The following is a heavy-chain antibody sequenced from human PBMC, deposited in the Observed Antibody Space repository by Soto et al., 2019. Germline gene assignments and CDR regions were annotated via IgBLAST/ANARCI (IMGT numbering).Heavy chain of an antibody. CDR2: ISGYNGDT. CDR1: GYTFTRYG. Sequence: ASVKVSCKASGYTFTRYGISWVRQAPGQGLEWMGWISGYNGDTNYAQKFQGRVSMTLDTSTGTAYMELRSLTSDDTAIYYCAKNGQPPYYYYGLDVWGQGTKDTVSS. CDR3: AKNGQPPYYYYGLDV. V-gene: IGHV1-18*01. J-gene: IGHJ6*02. D-gene: IGHD2-8*01.